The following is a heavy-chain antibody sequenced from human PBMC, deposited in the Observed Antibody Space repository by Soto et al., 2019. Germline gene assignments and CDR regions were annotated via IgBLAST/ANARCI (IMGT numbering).Heavy chain of an antibody. J-gene: IGHJ5*02. V-gene: IGHV1-69*04. CDR2: IIPILGIA. Sequence: ASVKVSCTASGGTFSSYTIIWVRQAPVQGLEWMGRIIPILGIANYAQKFQGRVTITADKSTSTAYMELSSLRSEDAAVYYCARDSSGSSGYYLGYWFDPWGQGTLVTVSS. D-gene: IGHD3-22*01. CDR1: GGTFSSYT. CDR3: ARDSSGSSGYYLGYWFDP.